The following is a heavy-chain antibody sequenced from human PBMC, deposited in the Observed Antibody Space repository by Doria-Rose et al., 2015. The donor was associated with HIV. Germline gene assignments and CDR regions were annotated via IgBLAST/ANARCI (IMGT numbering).Heavy chain of an antibody. Sequence: QITLKESGPVLVKPTETLTLTCTVSGVSLSSPGMGVSWIRQPPGKALEWLAHIFSGDERSYKTSLKSRLTISRGTSNSQVVLTMTDMDPVDTATYYCARIKSSRWYHKYYFDFWGQGTLVIVSA. V-gene: IGHV2-26*01. CDR3: ARIKSSRWYHKYYFDF. CDR1: GVSLSSPGMG. J-gene: IGHJ4*02. CDR2: IFSGDER. D-gene: IGHD6-13*01.